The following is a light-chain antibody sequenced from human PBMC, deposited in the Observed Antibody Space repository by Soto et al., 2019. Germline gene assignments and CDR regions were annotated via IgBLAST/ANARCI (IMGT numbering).Light chain of an antibody. J-gene: IGKJ2*01. CDR1: QSISSW. CDR3: QQYNSYPYT. Sequence: DIGMTQSPSTLSASGGDIVTITCRASQSISSWLAWYQQKPGKAPTLLIYDAFSLESGVPSRFSGSGSGTEFTLTISSLQPDDFATYYCQQYNSYPYTFGQGTKLEIK. V-gene: IGKV1-5*01. CDR2: DAF.